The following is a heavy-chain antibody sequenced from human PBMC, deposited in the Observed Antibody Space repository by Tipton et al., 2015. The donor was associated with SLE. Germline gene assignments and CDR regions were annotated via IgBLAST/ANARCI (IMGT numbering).Heavy chain of an antibody. V-gene: IGHV4-34*01. CDR2: INHSGST. Sequence: TLSLTCAVYGGSFSGYYWSWIRQPPGKGLEWIGEINHSGSTNYNPSLKSRVTISVDTSKNQSSLKLSSVTAADTAVYYCARFRYYDLLYYFDYWGQGTLVTVSS. CDR3: ARFRYYDLLYYFDY. CDR1: GGSFSGYY. J-gene: IGHJ4*02. D-gene: IGHD3-3*01.